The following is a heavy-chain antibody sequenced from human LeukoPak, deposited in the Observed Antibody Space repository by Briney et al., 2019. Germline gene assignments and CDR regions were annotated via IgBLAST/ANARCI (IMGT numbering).Heavy chain of an antibody. V-gene: IGHV4-38-2*02. CDR2: KYHSGST. D-gene: IGHD2-21*01. CDR1: GYSISSGYY. Sequence: PSETLSLTCSVSGYSISSGYYWGWIRQPPGKGLEWIGSKYHSGSTYYNPSLKSRVTISVDTSKNQLSLKLSSVTAADTAVYYCARGGYSQGPFDCWGQGTLVTVSS. J-gene: IGHJ4*02. CDR3: ARGGYSQGPFDC.